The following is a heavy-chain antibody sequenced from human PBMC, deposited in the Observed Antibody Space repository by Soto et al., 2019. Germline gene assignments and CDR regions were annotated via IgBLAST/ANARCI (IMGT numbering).Heavy chain of an antibody. D-gene: IGHD5-12*01. CDR1: GFTFSSYG. J-gene: IGHJ4*02. CDR3: AREVVATPYYFDY. Sequence: QVQLVESGGGVVQPGRSLRLSCAASGFTFSSYGMHWVRQAPGKGLEWVAVIWYDGSNKYYADSVKGRFTISRDNSKNTLYLQMNSLRAEDTAVYYCAREVVATPYYFDYWGQGTLVTVSS. V-gene: IGHV3-33*01. CDR2: IWYDGSNK.